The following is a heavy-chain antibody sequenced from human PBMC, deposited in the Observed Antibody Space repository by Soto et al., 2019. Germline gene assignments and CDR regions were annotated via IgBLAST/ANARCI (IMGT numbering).Heavy chain of an antibody. Sequence: SETLSLTCTVSGGSINGYFWSCIRQPPGKGLEWIAFTSYSDGTNYNPSLKSRVSVSMDTSKNQLSLKLTSVTAADTAVYYCARGGASSKPFDYWGQGTRVTVSS. D-gene: IGHD6-13*01. J-gene: IGHJ4*02. CDR1: GGSINGYF. V-gene: IGHV4-59*01. CDR2: TSYSDGT. CDR3: ARGGASSKPFDY.